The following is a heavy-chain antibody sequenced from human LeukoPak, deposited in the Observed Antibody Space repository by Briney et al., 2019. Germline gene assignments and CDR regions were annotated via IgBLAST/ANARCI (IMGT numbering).Heavy chain of an antibody. V-gene: IGHV4-59*01. CDR2: IYYSGSTT. Sequence: PSETLSLTCTVSGGSISIYYWSWIRQPPGKGLEWIGYIYYSGSTTNYNPSLKSRVTISVDTSKNQFSLKLSSVTAADTAVYYCARGVRGSSGYYYFDYWGQGTLVTVSS. CDR1: GGSISIYY. D-gene: IGHD3-22*01. J-gene: IGHJ4*02. CDR3: ARGVRGSSGYYYFDY.